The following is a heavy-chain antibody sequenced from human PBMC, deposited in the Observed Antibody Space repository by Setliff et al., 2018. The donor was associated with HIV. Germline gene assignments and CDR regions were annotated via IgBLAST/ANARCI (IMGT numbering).Heavy chain of an antibody. V-gene: IGHV4-4*07. CDR2: IYDSGIT. Sequence: SETLSLTCTVSGGSISGFYWNWIRQSAGKGLQWIGRIYDSGITTYNPSLKSRVTISIDTSKNQFSLRLHSVTAADTAVYYCARDPPGYGDSNDYWGQGTLVTVSS. CDR1: GGSISGFY. D-gene: IGHD4-17*01. J-gene: IGHJ4*02. CDR3: ARDPPGYGDSNDY.